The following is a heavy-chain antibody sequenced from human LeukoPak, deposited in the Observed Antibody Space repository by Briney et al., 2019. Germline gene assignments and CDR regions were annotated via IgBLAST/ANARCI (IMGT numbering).Heavy chain of an antibody. V-gene: IGHV1-69*04. CDR1: GGTFSSYA. Sequence: SVKVSCKASGGTFSSYAISWVRQAPAQGLEWMGRIIPILGIANYAQKLQGRVTITADKSTSTAYMELSSLRSEDTAVYYCARDRSGWSNWFDPWGQGTLVSVSS. CDR2: IIPILGIA. CDR3: ARDRSGWSNWFDP. J-gene: IGHJ5*02. D-gene: IGHD6-19*01.